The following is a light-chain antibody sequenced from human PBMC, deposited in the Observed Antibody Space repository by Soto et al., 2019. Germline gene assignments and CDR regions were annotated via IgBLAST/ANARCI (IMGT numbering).Light chain of an antibody. V-gene: IGKV3-20*01. CDR1: QSVGNSW. CDR3: QQYSSSVT. J-gene: IGKJ4*01. CDR2: GAS. Sequence: EIVLTQSPDTVSLSPGDRATLSCRASQSVGNSWLAWYQKKPGQAPRLLIYGASRRGAGISDMFSGSGSGTVFTLTINRLEHEDVALYYCQQYSSSVTFGGGTKVEIK.